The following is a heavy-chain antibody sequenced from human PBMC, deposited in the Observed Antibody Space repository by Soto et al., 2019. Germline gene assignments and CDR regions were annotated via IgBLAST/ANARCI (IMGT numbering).Heavy chain of an antibody. CDR1: GFTFSSYA. D-gene: IGHD3-16*02. CDR2: ISGSGGST. V-gene: IGHV3-23*01. CDR3: AKKWMITFGGVIPDAFDI. Sequence: GGSLRLSCAASGFTFSSYAMSWVRQAPGKGLEWVSAISGSGGSTYYADSVKGRFTISRDNSKNTLYLQMNSLRAEDTAVYYCAKKWMITFGGVIPDAFDISGQGTMVTVSS. J-gene: IGHJ3*02.